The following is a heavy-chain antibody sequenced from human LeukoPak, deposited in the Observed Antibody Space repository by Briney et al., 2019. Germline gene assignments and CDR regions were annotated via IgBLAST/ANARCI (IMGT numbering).Heavy chain of an antibody. D-gene: IGHD1-1*01. J-gene: IGHJ6*03. V-gene: IGHV4-59*11. CDR2: IHYSGST. Sequence: SETLSLTCTVSGDSISSHFWSWIRQPPGKGLEWIGYIHYSGSTNYNPSLKSRVTISVDTSKNQFSLRLSSVAAADTAVYYRARRQGTTTGTTIYYYYYMDVWGKGTTVTVSS. CDR3: ARRQGTTTGTTIYYYYYMDV. CDR1: GDSISSHF.